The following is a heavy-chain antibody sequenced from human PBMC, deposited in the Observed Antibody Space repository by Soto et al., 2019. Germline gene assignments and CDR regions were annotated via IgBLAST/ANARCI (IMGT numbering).Heavy chain of an antibody. Sequence: PSETLSLTCAVYGGSFSEYYSWIRQPPGKGLEWIGEISHSGNANYNPSLKSRASLSVDTSKNQFYLKMNSITAADTDIYYCAKPPGDAPDVWGQGTMVTGSS. J-gene: IGHJ3*01. V-gene: IGHV4-34*01. CDR3: AKPPGDAPDV. CDR2: ISHSGNA. CDR1: GGSFSEYY.